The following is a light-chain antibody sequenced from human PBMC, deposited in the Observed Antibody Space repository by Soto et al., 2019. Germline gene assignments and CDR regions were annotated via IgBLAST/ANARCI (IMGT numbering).Light chain of an antibody. CDR1: QSISGW. J-gene: IGKJ1*01. CDR2: DAS. CDR3: QQANSFPWT. V-gene: IGKV1-5*01. Sequence: DIQMTQSPSVLSASVGDRVTITCRPSQSISGWLAWYQQKPGRAPKFLIYDASSLETGVPSRFSGSGSGTEFTLTINNLQPDDFATYYCQQANSFPWTFGQGTKVDIK.